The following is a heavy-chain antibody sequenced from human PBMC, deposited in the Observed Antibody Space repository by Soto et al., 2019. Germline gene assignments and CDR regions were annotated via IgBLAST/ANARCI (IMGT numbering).Heavy chain of an antibody. CDR3: ARDGSRFLECSSY. J-gene: IGHJ4*02. CDR1: GGSISSGDYY. CDR2: IYYSGST. Sequence: LTCTVSGGSISSGDYYWSWIRQPPGKGLEWIGYIYYSGSTYYNPSLKGRVTISVDTSKNQFSLKLSSVTAADTAVYYCARDGSRFLECSSYWGQGTLVTVSS. D-gene: IGHD3-3*01. V-gene: IGHV4-30-4*01.